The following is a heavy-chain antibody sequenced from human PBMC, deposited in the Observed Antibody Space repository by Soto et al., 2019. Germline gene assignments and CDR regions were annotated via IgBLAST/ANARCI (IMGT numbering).Heavy chain of an antibody. CDR3: ARDPSIVVVPGRLYYYYGMDV. D-gene: IGHD2-21*02. CDR2: IKQDGSEK. Sequence: EVQLVESGGGLVQPGGSLRLSCAASGFTFSSYWMSWVRQAPGKGLEWVANIKQDGSEKYYVDSVKGRFTISRDNAKNSLYLQMNSLRAEDTAVYYCARDPSIVVVPGRLYYYYGMDVWDQGTTVTVSS. J-gene: IGHJ6*02. CDR1: GFTFSSYW. V-gene: IGHV3-7*01.